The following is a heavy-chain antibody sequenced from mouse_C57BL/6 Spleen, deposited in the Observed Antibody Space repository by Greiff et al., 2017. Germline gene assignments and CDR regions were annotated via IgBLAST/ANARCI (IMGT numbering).Heavy chain of an antibody. J-gene: IGHJ2*01. CDR1: GYTFTSYW. CDR2: IYPGSGST. D-gene: IGHD1-1*01. CDR3: ARWGTTVVATGDY. Sequence: VQLQQPGAELVKPGASVKMSCKASGYTFTSYWITWVKQRPGQGLEWIGDIYPGSGSTNYNEKFKSKATLTVDTSSSTAYMQLSSLTSEDSAVYYCARWGTTVVATGDYWGQGTTLTVSS. V-gene: IGHV1-55*01.